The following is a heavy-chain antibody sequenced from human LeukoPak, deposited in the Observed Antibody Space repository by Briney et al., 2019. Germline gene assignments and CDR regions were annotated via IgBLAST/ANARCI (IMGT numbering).Heavy chain of an antibody. J-gene: IGHJ4*02. CDR2: IIPIFGTA. D-gene: IGHD2-2*01. CDR1: GGTFSSYA. V-gene: IGHV1-69*06. Sequence: ASVKVSCKASGGTFSSYAISWVRQAPGQGLEWMGGIIPIFGTANYAQKFQGRVTITADKSTSTAYMELSSLRSEDTAVYYCARISGDYSSTSCSDWGQGTLVTVSS. CDR3: ARISGDYSSTSCSD.